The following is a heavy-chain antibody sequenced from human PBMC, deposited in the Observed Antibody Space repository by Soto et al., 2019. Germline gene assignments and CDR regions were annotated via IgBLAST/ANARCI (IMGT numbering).Heavy chain of an antibody. J-gene: IGHJ4*02. D-gene: IGHD3-16*01. CDR3: ESVWGFEMATTHGYSDY. V-gene: IGHV3-21*01. CDR1: RFTFSSDS. Sequence: EVQLVESGGGLVKPGGSLRLSCAASRFTFSSDSMNWVRQAPGKGLEWVSSISSSSSYIYYADPLKGRFTISRDNAKNSLYLQMNSLRAEDTAVYYCESVWGFEMATTHGYSDYWGQGTLVTVSS. CDR2: ISSSSSYI.